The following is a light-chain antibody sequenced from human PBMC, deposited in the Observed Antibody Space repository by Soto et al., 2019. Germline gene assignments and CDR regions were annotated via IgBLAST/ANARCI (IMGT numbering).Light chain of an antibody. CDR3: AAWDDTLSGLV. J-gene: IGLJ2*01. Sequence: QSVLTQPPSASGTPGQTVTISCSGRNSNIGSNYVYWYLQLPGTAPRLLMYRADQRPSGVPDRFSGSKSGTSASLAISGLRSEDEADYYCAAWDDTLSGLVFGGGTKLTVL. CDR1: NSNIGSNY. CDR2: RAD. V-gene: IGLV1-47*01.